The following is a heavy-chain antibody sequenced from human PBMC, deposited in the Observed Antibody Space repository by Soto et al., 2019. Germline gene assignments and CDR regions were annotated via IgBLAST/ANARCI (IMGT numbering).Heavy chain of an antibody. Sequence: SETLSLTCTVSGGSISSSSYYWGWIRQPPGKGLEWIGSIYYSGSTYYNPSLKSRVTISVDTSKNQFSLKLSSVTAADTAVYYCARPGGLELRYNWFDPWGQGTLVT. CDR2: IYYSGST. CDR1: GGSISSSSYY. V-gene: IGHV4-39*01. J-gene: IGHJ5*02. CDR3: ARPGGLELRYNWFDP. D-gene: IGHD1-7*01.